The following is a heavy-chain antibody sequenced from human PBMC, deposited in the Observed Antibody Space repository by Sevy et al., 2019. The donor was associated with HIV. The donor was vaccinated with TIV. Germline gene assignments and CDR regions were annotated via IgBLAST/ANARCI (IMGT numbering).Heavy chain of an antibody. CDR2: FDPQEGET. CDR1: GYTLTKLS. D-gene: IGHD2-15*01. V-gene: IGHV1-24*01. Sequence: ASVKVSCKVSGYTLTKLSIHWVRQAPGKGLEWMGYFDPQEGETIYAQRFQGRLTMTVDTSTDTAYMELSSLTSEDTAVYYSATVGLRYYSCSISYEGDWLDPWGQGTQVTVSS. J-gene: IGHJ5*02. CDR3: ATVGLRYYSCSISYEGDWLDP.